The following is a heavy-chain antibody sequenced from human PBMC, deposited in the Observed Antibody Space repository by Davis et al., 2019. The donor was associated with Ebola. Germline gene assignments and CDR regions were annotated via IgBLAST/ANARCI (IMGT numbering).Heavy chain of an antibody. CDR2: IFPRDSDT. Sequence: GGSLRLSCKGPGYDFISPWIAWVRLMHGKGLEWVGIIFPRDSDTRYSTSFQGQVTISADKSISPAYLQWRSLKATDTALYYCARGTDGYHPGGYFDSWGQGTLVTVSS. CDR3: ARGTDGYHPGGYFDS. CDR1: GYDFISPW. V-gene: IGHV5-51*01. J-gene: IGHJ4*02. D-gene: IGHD5-24*01.